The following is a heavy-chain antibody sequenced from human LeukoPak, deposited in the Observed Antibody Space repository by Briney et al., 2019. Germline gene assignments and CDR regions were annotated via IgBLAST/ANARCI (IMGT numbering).Heavy chain of an antibody. D-gene: IGHD3-10*01. J-gene: IGHJ3*02. Sequence: PGGSLRLSCAASGFTFSKSWMSWVRQAPGKGLEWVSYISSSSSTIYYADSVKGRFTISRDNAKNSLYLQMNSLRAEDTAVYYCARDRRLWFGELVGLGDAFDIWGQGTMVTVSS. CDR1: GFTFSKSW. CDR3: ARDRRLWFGELVGLGDAFDI. V-gene: IGHV3-48*01. CDR2: ISSSSSTI.